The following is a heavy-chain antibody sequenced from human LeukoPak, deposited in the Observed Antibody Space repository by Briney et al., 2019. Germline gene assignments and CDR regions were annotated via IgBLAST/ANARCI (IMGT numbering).Heavy chain of an antibody. Sequence: PSETLSLTCAVSGGSISSGGYSWSWIRQPPGKGLEWIGYIYHSGSTYYNPSLKSRVTISVDRSKNQFSLKLSSVTAADTAVYYCARGTGDYVARLDYWGQGTLVTVSS. D-gene: IGHD4-17*01. CDR3: ARGTGDYVARLDY. CDR2: IYHSGST. J-gene: IGHJ4*02. CDR1: GGSISSGGYS. V-gene: IGHV4-30-2*01.